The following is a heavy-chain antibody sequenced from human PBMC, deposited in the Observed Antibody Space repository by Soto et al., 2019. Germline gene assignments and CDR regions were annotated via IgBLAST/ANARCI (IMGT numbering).Heavy chain of an antibody. J-gene: IGHJ4*02. CDR2: ISGSGGST. CDR3: AKAYSCSSYLPLDY. D-gene: IGHD3-22*01. Sequence: PGGSLRLSCAASGFTFSTYGLSWVRQAPGKGPEWVSAISGSGGSTYYADSVKGRFAISRDSSKNTVYLQMNSLRAEDTAVYYCAKAYSCSSYLPLDYWGQGTLVTVSS. V-gene: IGHV3-23*01. CDR1: GFTFSTYG.